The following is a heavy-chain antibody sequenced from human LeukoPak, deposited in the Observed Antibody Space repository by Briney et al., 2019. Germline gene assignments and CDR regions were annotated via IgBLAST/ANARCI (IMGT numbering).Heavy chain of an antibody. CDR2: IWYDGSNK. J-gene: IGHJ4*02. CDR3: AKPRRGYNYGYYFDY. Sequence: GSLRLSCAASGFTFSSYGMHWVRQAPGKGLEWVAVIWYDGSNKYYADSVKGRFTISRDNVKNTLYLQLNSLRAEDTAVYYCAKPRRGYNYGYYFDYWGQGTLVTVSP. D-gene: IGHD5-24*01. CDR1: GFTFSSYG. V-gene: IGHV3-33*06.